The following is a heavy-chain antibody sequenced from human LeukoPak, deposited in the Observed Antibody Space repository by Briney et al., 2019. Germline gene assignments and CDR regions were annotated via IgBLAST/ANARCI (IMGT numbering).Heavy chain of an antibody. J-gene: IGHJ6*02. CDR2: INAGNGNT. CDR3: ARVPLTYYDILTGAYYGMDV. CDR1: GYTFTSYA. D-gene: IGHD3-9*01. Sequence: ASVNVSCKASGYTFTSYAMHWVRQAPGQRLEWMGWINAGNGNTKYSQKFQGRVTITRDTSASTAYMELSSLRSEDTAVYYCARVPLTYYDILTGAYYGMDVRGQGTTVTVSS. V-gene: IGHV1-3*01.